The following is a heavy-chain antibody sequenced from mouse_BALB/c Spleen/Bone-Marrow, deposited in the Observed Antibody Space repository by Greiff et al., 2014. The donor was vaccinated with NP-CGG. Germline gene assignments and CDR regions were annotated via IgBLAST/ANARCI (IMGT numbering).Heavy chain of an antibody. J-gene: IGHJ4*01. CDR1: GFTFSDYG. CDR2: ISNLAYSI. V-gene: IGHV5-15*02. CDR3: ARGGGAMDY. Sequence: EVQGVESGGGLVQPGGSRKLSCAASGFTFSDYGMAWVRQAPGKGPEWVAFISNLAYSIYYADTVTGRFTISRENAKNTLYLEMSSLRSEDTAMYYCARGGGAMDYWGQGTSVTVSS.